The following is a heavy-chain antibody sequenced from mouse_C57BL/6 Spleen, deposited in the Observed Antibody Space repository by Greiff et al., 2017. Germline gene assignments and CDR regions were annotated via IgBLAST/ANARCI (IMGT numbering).Heavy chain of an antibody. CDR3: ARWEGGDCSGYNWCFAV. CDR2: INPNNGGN. V-gene: IGHV1-26*01. J-gene: IGHJ1*03. Sequence: VQLQQSGPELVTPGASVKISCNASGYTITDYYMNWVKQSHGKSLEWIGDINPNNGGNSYNQKFKGKATLTVDTSSSTAYMELRSLTSEDSAVYYVARWEGGDCSGYNWCFAVWGTGTPVTVS. D-gene: IGHD2-2*01. CDR1: GYTITDYY.